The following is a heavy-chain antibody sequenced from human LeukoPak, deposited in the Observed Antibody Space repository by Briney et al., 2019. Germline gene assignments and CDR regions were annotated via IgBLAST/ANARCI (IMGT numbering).Heavy chain of an antibody. CDR1: GFTLSSYG. J-gene: IGHJ4*02. CDR2: ISYDGSNK. CDR3: AKVYDILTGSTHTFDY. V-gene: IGHV3-30*18. D-gene: IGHD3-9*01. Sequence: PGGSLRLSCAASGFTLSSYGMHWVRQAPGKGLEWVAVISYDGSNKYYADSVKGRFTISRDNSKNTLYLQMNSLRAEDTAVYYCAKVYDILTGSTHTFDYWGQGTLVTVSS.